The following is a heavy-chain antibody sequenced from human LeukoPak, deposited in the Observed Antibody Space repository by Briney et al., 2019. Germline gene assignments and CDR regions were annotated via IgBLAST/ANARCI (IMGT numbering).Heavy chain of an antibody. CDR2: ISYDGSNK. V-gene: IGHV3-30-3*01. J-gene: IGHJ4*02. D-gene: IGHD3-10*01. CDR1: GFTFSSYA. CDR3: ARPPEGTYFDY. Sequence: GGSLRLSCAASGFTFSSYAMHWVRQAPGKGLEWVAVISYDGSNKYYADSVKGRFTISRDNSKNTLYLQMNSLRAEDTAVYYCARPPEGTYFDYWGQGTLVTVSS.